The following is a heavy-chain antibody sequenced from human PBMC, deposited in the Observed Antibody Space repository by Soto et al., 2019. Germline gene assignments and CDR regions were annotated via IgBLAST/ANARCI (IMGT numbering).Heavy chain of an antibody. V-gene: IGHV3-74*01. CDR3: VRTSLVVAAATREDY. J-gene: IGHJ4*02. Sequence: GGSLRLSCAASGFTFSSYWMHWVRQAPGKGLEWVSRINSDGSSTSYADYVKGRFTISRDNAKNTLYLQMNSLRAEDTAVYYCVRTSLVVAAATREDYWGQGT. CDR2: INSDGSST. CDR1: GFTFSSYW. D-gene: IGHD2-15*01.